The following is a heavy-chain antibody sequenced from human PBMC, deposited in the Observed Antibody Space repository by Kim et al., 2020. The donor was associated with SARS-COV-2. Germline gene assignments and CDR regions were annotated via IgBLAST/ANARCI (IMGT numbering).Heavy chain of an antibody. CDR1: AFTFSSNA. V-gene: IGHV3-23*01. CDR2: ISGSAGTT. J-gene: IGHJ4*01. Sequence: GGSLRLSCAASAFTFSSNAMSWVRQAPGKGLEWVSSISGSAGTTFYADSVKGRFTISRDNSKNTLYLQMNSLRAEDTALYYCTKDAPYSNSWYDFDYWG. D-gene: IGHD6-13*01. CDR3: TKDAPYSNSWYDFDY.